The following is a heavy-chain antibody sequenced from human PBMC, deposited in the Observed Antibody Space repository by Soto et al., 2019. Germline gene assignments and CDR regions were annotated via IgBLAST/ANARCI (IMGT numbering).Heavy chain of an antibody. CDR2: IIPIFGTA. J-gene: IGHJ4*02. D-gene: IGHD6-13*01. Sequence: GASVKVSCKASGGTFSSYAISWVRQAPGQGLEWMGGIIPIFGTANYAQKFQGRFTISRDNAKTSLNLQMNSLTAEDTAVYYCARASSPDQTAAGVGTYWGQGTLVTVSS. V-gene: IGHV1-69*05. CDR1: GGTFSSYA. CDR3: ARASSPDQTAAGVGTY.